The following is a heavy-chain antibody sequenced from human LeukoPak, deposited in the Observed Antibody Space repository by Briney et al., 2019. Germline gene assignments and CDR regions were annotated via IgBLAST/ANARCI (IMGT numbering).Heavy chain of an antibody. CDR3: ARGGSYFGY. CDR1: GFTVSSNY. D-gene: IGHD1-26*01. CDR2: IYTGGST. V-gene: IGHV3-53*01. Sequence: PGGSLRLSCAASGFTVSSNYMSWVRQAPGKGLEWVSVIYTGGSTNYADSVKGRFTISRDNSKNTVYLEMSSLRAEDTAVYHCARGGSYFGYWGQGTLVTVSS. J-gene: IGHJ4*02.